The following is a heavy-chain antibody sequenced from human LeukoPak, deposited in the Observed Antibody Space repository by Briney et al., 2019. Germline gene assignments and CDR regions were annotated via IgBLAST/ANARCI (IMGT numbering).Heavy chain of an antibody. CDR1: GGSISSSSYY. J-gene: IGHJ6*02. CDR3: ARAGDSSGYYPSEYYGMDV. Sequence: SETLSLTCTVSGGSISSSSYYWGWIRQPPGKGLEWIGSIYYSGSTYYNPSLKSRVTISVDTSKNQFSLKLSSVTAADTAVYYCARAGDSSGYYPSEYYGMDVWGQGTTVTVSS. V-gene: IGHV4-39*07. CDR2: IYYSGST. D-gene: IGHD3-22*01.